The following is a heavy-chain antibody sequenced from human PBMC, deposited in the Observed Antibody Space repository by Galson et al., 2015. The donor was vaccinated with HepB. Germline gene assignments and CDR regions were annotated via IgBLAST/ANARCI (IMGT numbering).Heavy chain of an antibody. D-gene: IGHD6-13*01. CDR3: ARVSGPWSSSPFDY. J-gene: IGHJ4*02. CDR1: GGTFSSYT. Sequence: SVKVSCKASGGTFSSYTISWVRQAPGQGLEWMGRIIPILGIANYAQKFQGRVTITADKSTSTAYMELSRLRSDDTAVYYCARVSGPWSSSPFDYWGQGTLVTVSS. V-gene: IGHV1-69*02. CDR2: IIPILGIA.